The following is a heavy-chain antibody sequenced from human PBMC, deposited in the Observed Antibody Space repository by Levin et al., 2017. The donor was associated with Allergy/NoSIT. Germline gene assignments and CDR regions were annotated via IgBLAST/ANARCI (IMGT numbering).Heavy chain of an antibody. Sequence: GGSLRLSCAASGFTFSNYDMNWVRQAPGKGLEWVSAISGSGGTKYYADSVKGRFTISRDNSKNTVYLQMDSLRADETAIYYCAKGAGGSGRYWGQGTLVTVSS. J-gene: IGHJ4*02. CDR1: GFTFSNYD. CDR3: AKGAGGSGRY. D-gene: IGHD3-10*01. V-gene: IGHV3-23*01. CDR2: ISGSGGTK.